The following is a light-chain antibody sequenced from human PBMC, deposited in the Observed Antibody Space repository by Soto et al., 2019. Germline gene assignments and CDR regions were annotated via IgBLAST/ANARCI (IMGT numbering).Light chain of an antibody. CDR2: DVS. J-gene: IGLJ1*01. CDR1: SSDVGGYNY. V-gene: IGLV2-14*03. Sequence: QSVLTQPASVSGSPGQSITISCTGTSSDVGGYNYVSWYQHHPGKAHKLMIYDVSNRPSGVSNRFSGSKSGNTSSLIISGLQAEDEADYYCSSYTSSSTLSTYVFGTGTKVTVL. CDR3: SSYTSSSTLSTYV.